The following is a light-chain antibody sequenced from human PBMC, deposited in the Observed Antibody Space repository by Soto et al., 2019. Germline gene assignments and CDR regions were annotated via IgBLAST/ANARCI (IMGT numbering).Light chain of an antibody. V-gene: IGLV2-8*01. Sequence: QSALTQPPSASGSPGQSVTLSCTGTSSDVGGYNYVSWYQQHPGKATKLMIYEVNKRPSGVPDRFSGSKSGNTASLTVSGLQAEDEADYYCSSYAGSNHVVFGGGTKLTVL. CDR1: SSDVGGYNY. CDR2: EVN. J-gene: IGLJ2*01. CDR3: SSYAGSNHVV.